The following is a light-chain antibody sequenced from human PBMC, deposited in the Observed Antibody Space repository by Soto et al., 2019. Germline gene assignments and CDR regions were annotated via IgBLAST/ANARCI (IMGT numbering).Light chain of an antibody. V-gene: IGLV1-40*01. J-gene: IGLJ3*02. Sequence: QSVLTQPPSVSGAPGQRVTSSCTGSSSNIGAGYDGHWYQQLPGPAPKLVIYGNSNRPSGVPDRFYGSKSGTSASLAITGLHAEDEADYYCQSYDSSLSGWVFGGGTKLTVL. CDR1: SSNIGAGYD. CDR2: GNS. CDR3: QSYDSSLSGWV.